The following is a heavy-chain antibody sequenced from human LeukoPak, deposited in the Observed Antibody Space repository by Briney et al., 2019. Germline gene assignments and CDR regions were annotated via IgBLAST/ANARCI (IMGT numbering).Heavy chain of an antibody. CDR1: GFTFSNYW. Sequence: GGSLRLSCAASGFTFSNYWMHWVRQVPGKGLVWVSYISNDASSTDSADSVKGRFTISRDNAMNTLYLQMNSLRGEDTAVFYCARPQGYFAANFDYWGQGTLVTVSS. J-gene: IGHJ4*02. CDR3: ARPQGYFAANFDY. V-gene: IGHV3-74*01. CDR2: ISNDASST. D-gene: IGHD3-22*01.